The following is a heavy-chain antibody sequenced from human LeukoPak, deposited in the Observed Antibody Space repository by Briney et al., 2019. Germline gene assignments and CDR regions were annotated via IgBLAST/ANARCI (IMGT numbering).Heavy chain of an antibody. CDR3: ARAMPNDNWFDP. D-gene: IGHD2-2*01. J-gene: IGHJ5*02. Sequence: PGGSLRLSCAASGFTFSSYTMNWVRQAPGKGLEWVSFISSSSSYIYDADSVKGRFTISRDNAKKSLYLQMDSLRAEDTAVYYCARAMPNDNWFDPWGQGSLVTVSS. CDR2: ISSSSSYI. V-gene: IGHV3-21*01. CDR1: GFTFSSYT.